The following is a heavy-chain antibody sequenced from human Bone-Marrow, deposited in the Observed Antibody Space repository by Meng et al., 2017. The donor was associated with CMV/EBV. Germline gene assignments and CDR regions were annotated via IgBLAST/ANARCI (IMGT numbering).Heavy chain of an antibody. Sequence: LSLTCAASGFTFSSYSMNWVRQAPGKGLEWVSSISSSSSYIYYADSVKGRFTISRDNAKNSLYLQMNSLRAEDTAVYYCARAPRGSPGNYWGQGTLVTVSS. V-gene: IGHV3-21*01. J-gene: IGHJ4*02. D-gene: IGHD1-26*01. CDR2: ISSSSSYI. CDR3: ARAPRGSPGNY. CDR1: GFTFSSYS.